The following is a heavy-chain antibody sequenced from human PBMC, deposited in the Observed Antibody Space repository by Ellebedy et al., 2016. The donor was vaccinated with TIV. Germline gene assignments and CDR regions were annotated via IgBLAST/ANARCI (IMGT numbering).Heavy chain of an antibody. V-gene: IGHV3-74*01. CDR3: ARVGAVAGRAFDY. D-gene: IGHD6-19*01. CDR1: YW. Sequence: YWMHWVRQAPGKGLVWVSRMKSDGSSISYADSVKGRFTISRDNARNTLYLQMNSLRAEDTAVYYCARVGAVAGRAFDYWGQGTLVTVSS. J-gene: IGHJ4*02. CDR2: MKSDGSSI.